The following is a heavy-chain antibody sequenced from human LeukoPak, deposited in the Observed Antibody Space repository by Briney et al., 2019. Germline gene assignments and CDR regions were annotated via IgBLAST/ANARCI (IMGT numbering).Heavy chain of an antibody. V-gene: IGHV4-4*07. CDR2: IYTSGST. CDR1: GGSISSYY. J-gene: IGHJ5*02. D-gene: IGHD4-17*01. Sequence: TSETLSLTCTVSGGSISSYYLSWIRQPAGKGVEWIGRIYTSGSTNYNPSLKSRVTMSVDTYKNQFSLKLSSVAAADRAVYYCAREYGDYGGVDPWGQGTLVTVSS. CDR3: AREYGDYGGVDP.